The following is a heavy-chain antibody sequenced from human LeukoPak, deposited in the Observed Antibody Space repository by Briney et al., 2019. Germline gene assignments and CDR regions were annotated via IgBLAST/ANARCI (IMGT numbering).Heavy chain of an antibody. D-gene: IGHD3-10*01. V-gene: IGHV5-51*01. CDR1: GYSFASYW. CDR3: ARGYYSSGSYLYYFDY. CDR2: IYPGDSDT. J-gene: IGHJ4*02. Sequence: GESLKISCKGSGYSFASYWIGWVRQMPRKGLEWMGIIYPGDSDTRYSPSFQGQVTISADKSISTAYLQWSSLKASDTAMYYCARGYYSSGSYLYYFDYWGQGTLVTVSS.